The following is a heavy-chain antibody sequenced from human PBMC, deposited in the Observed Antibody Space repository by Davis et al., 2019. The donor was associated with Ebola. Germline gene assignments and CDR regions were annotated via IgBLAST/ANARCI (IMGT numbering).Heavy chain of an antibody. CDR3: AKDAHTTKYYDILTGYEDAFDI. CDR1: GFTFSSYG. Sequence: PGGSLRLSCAASGFTFSSYGTHWVRQAPGKGLEWVAVIWYDGSNKYYADSVKGRFTISRDNSKNTLYLQMNSLRAEDTAVYYCAKDAHTTKYYDILTGYEDAFDIWGQGTMVTVSS. D-gene: IGHD3-9*01. V-gene: IGHV3-33*06. J-gene: IGHJ3*02. CDR2: IWYDGSNK.